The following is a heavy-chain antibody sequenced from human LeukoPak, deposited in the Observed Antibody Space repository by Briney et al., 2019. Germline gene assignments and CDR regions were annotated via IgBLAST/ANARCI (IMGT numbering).Heavy chain of an antibody. D-gene: IGHD3-10*01. V-gene: IGHV1-46*01. CDR3: GGSGSYDDAFDI. CDR1: GYTFTSYY. CDR2: INPSGGST. J-gene: IGHJ3*02. Sequence: GASVKVSCKASGYTFTSYYMHWVRQAPRQGREWMGIINPSGGSTSYAQKFQGRVTMTRDTSKSTVYMELSSLRSEDTAVYYCGGSGSYDDAFDIWGQGTMVTVSS.